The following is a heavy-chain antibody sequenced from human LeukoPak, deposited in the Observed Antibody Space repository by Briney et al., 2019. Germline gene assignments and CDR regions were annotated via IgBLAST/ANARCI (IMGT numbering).Heavy chain of an antibody. CDR3: AREGYTVTIDS. D-gene: IGHD4-17*01. Sequence: GGSLRLSCAASGFTFSSYSMNWVRQAPGKGLEWVSYISSSSSTIYYADSVKGRFTISRDNAKNSLYLQMNSLRAEDTAVYYCAREGYTVTIDSWGQGTLVTVSS. CDR2: ISSSSSTI. CDR1: GFTFSSYS. V-gene: IGHV3-48*01. J-gene: IGHJ4*02.